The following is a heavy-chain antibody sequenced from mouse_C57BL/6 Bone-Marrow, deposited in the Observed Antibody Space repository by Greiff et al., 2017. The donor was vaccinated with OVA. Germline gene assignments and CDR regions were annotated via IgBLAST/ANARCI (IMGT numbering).Heavy chain of an antibody. J-gene: IGHJ2*01. CDR3: ARWLLRNYFDY. CDR2: IYPGGGYT. D-gene: IGHD2-3*01. CDR1: GYTFTNYW. Sequence: VKLQESGAELVRPGTSVKMSCKASGYTFTNYWIGWAKQRPGHGLEWIGDIYPGGGYTNYNEKFKGKATLTADKSSSTAYMQFSSLTSEDSAIYYCARWLLRNYFDYWGQGTTLTVSS. V-gene: IGHV1-63*01.